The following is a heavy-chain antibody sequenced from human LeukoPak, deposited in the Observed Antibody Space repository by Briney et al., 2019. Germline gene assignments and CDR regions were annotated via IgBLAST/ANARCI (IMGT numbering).Heavy chain of an antibody. J-gene: IGHJ6*03. CDR1: GFTFNSYW. CDR2: INEDGTEK. V-gene: IGHV3-7*01. D-gene: IGHD3-9*01. CDR3: ARDHHDVLTGYYSNYYNYYYMDV. Sequence: GGSLRLSCVASGFTFNSYWMSWVRQAPGKGLEWVANINEDGTEKYYVDSVRGRFTLSRDNAENSLYLQMSSLRAEDTAVYYCARDHHDVLTGYYSNYYNYYYMDVRGKGTTVTVSS.